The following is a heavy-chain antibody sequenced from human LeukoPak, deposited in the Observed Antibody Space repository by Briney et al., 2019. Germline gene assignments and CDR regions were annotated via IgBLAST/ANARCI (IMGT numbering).Heavy chain of an antibody. J-gene: IGHJ4*02. CDR2: IKQDGSEK. D-gene: IGHD3-3*01. V-gene: IGHV3-7*01. CDR1: GFTSSSYW. CDR3: ARDREYDFWSGSRQGDGVDY. Sequence: GGSLRLSCAASGFTSSSYWMSWVRQAPGKGLEWVANIKQDGSEKYYVDSVKGRFTISRDNAKNSLYLQMNSLRAEDTAVYYCARDREYDFWSGSRQGDGVDYWGQGTLVTVSS.